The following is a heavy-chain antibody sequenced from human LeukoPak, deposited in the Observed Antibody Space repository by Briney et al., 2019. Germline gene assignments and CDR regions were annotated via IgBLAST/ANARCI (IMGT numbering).Heavy chain of an antibody. V-gene: IGHV4-34*01. CDR2: INHSGST. CDR3: ARLGLYTSSWHRYYYFDY. D-gene: IGHD6-13*01. Sequence: PSGTLSLTCGVHGGSFNDYSWTWIRQSPGKGLEWIGEINHSGSTSYNPSLKSRFTMSVDTSKNQFSLRLSSVTAADTAVYYCARLGLYTSSWHRYYYFDYWGQGTLVTVSS. CDR1: GGSFNDYS. J-gene: IGHJ4*02.